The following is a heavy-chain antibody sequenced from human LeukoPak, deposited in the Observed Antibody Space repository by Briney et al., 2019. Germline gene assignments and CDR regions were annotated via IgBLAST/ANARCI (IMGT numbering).Heavy chain of an antibody. CDR2: IIPIFGTA. V-gene: IGHV1-69*01. CDR3: ATYYYDSRDALDI. Sequence: SVKVSCKASRGTFSSYAISWVRQAPGQGLEWMGGIIPIFGTANYAQKFQGRVTITADESTSTAYMELSSLRSEDTAVYYCATYYYDSRDALDIWGQGTMVTVSS. J-gene: IGHJ3*02. CDR1: RGTFSSYA. D-gene: IGHD3-22*01.